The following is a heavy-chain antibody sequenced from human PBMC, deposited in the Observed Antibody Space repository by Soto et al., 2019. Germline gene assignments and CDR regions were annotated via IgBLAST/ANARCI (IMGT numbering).Heavy chain of an antibody. J-gene: IGHJ5*02. D-gene: IGHD3-22*01. Sequence: EVQLLESGGGLVQPGGSLRLSCAASGFTFSSYAMSWVRQAPGKGLEWVSAISGSGGSTYYADSVKGRFTISRDNSKNSLYLQMNSLRAEDTAVYYCAAYDSSGYYYHWGQGTLVTVSS. CDR2: ISGSGGST. CDR3: AAYDSSGYYYH. V-gene: IGHV3-23*01. CDR1: GFTFSSYA.